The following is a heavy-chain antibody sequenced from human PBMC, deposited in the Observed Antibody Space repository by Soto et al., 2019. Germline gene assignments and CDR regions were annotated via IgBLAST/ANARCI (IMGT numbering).Heavy chain of an antibody. J-gene: IGHJ6*03. CDR2: IYYSGST. V-gene: IGHV4-59*01. D-gene: IGHD5-12*01. Sequence: QVQLQESGPGLVKPSETLSLTCTVSGGSISSYYWSWIRQPPGKGLEWIGYIYYSGSTNYNPSLKSRVTISVDTSKNQCSLKLSSVTAADTAVYYCASTRATYRSYYYYMDVWGKGTTVTVSS. CDR3: ASTRATYRSYYYYMDV. CDR1: GGSISSYY.